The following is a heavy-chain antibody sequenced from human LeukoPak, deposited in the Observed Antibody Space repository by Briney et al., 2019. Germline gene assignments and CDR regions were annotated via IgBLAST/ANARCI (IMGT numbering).Heavy chain of an antibody. CDR1: GGTFSRYA. CDR3: ARGTYYYDSSGYN. J-gene: IGHJ4*02. Sequence: ASVNVSCKACGGTFSRYAISWVRQAAGQGLEWMGGIIPTFGTAYYAQKFQGRVTITADESTSTGYMELSSLRSEDTAVYYCARGTYYYDSSGYNWGQGTLVTVSS. D-gene: IGHD3-22*01. V-gene: IGHV1-69*13. CDR2: IIPTFGTA.